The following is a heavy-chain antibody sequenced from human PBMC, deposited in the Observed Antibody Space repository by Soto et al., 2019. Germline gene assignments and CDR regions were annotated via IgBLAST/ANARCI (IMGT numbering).Heavy chain of an antibody. CDR1: GGSISSGFYY. Sequence: QVQLQESGPGLVQPSQTLSLTRTVSGGSISSGFYYWSWIRQHPGEGLEWIGYIYYSGSTYYSPSLKSRVTISVDTSKDQFSLNLSSVTAADTAVYYCARSDGYNFAYWGQGTLVTVSS. D-gene: IGHD5-12*01. CDR2: IYYSGST. CDR3: ARSDGYNFAY. V-gene: IGHV4-31*03. J-gene: IGHJ4*02.